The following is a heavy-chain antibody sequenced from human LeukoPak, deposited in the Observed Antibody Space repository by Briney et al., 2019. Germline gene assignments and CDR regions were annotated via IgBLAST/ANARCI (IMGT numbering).Heavy chain of an antibody. V-gene: IGHV4-34*01. CDR1: GGSFSGYY. Sequence: TPSETLSLTCAVYGGSFSGYYWSWIRQPPGKGLEWIGEINHSGSTNYNPSLKSRVTISVDTSKNRFSLKLSSVTAADTAVYYCARDPVRIFYYYDSSIYWGQGTLVTVSS. J-gene: IGHJ4*02. D-gene: IGHD3-22*01. CDR2: INHSGST. CDR3: ARDPVRIFYYYDSSIY.